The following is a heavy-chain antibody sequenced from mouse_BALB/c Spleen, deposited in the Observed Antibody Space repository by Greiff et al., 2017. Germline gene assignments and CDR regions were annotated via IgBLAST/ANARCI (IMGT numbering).Heavy chain of an antibody. CDR3: ARGGFYDGYPDWDFDV. CDR2: ISYSGST. J-gene: IGHJ1*01. D-gene: IGHD2-3*01. Sequence: DVKLQESGPSLVKPSQTLSLTCSVTGDSITSGYWNWIRKFPGNKLEYMGYISYSGSTYSNPSLKSRISITRDTSKNQYYLQLNSVTTEDTATYYCARGGFYDGYPDWDFDVWGAGTTVTVSS. V-gene: IGHV3-8*02. CDR1: GDSITSGY.